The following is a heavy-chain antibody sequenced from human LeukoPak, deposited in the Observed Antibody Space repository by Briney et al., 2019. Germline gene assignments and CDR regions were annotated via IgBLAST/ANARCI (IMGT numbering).Heavy chain of an antibody. CDR2: INHSGST. Sequence: SETLSLTCAVYGGSFSGYYWSWIRQPPGKGLEWIGEINHSGSTNYNPSLKSRVTISVDTSKNQFSLKLSSVTAADTAVYYCARHGGGQLARNNWFDPWGQGTLVTVSS. J-gene: IGHJ5*02. D-gene: IGHD6-6*01. CDR3: ARHGGGQLARNNWFDP. CDR1: GGSFSGYY. V-gene: IGHV4-34*01.